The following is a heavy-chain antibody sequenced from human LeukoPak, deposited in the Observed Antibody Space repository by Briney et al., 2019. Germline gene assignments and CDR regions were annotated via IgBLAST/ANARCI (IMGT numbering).Heavy chain of an antibody. D-gene: IGHD6-19*01. Sequence: PGGSLRLSCAASGFTFSDYYMIWIRQAPGKGLEWGSYISSSSSYTNYADSVKGRFTISRDNAKNSLYLQMNSLRAEDTAVYYCARALYSSGWYNDGYWGQGTLVTVSS. CDR2: ISSSSSYT. CDR1: GFTFSDYY. V-gene: IGHV3-11*06. J-gene: IGHJ4*02. CDR3: ARALYSSGWYNDGY.